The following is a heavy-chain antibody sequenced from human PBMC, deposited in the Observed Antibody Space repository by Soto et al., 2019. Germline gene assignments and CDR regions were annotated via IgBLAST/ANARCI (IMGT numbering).Heavy chain of an antibody. CDR2: INSDGSIT. J-gene: IGHJ4*02. V-gene: IGHV3-74*01. CDR1: GFTLNTHW. Sequence: EVQLVESGGGLILPGGSLRLSCAASGFTLNTHWMHWVRQAPGKGLVWVSRINSDGSITDYANSVKGRFSISRDNPRNTLYLQINSLSHEDTAVYYCARAMTSLGAAANGDFSRQGTLVPGSS. D-gene: IGHD2-15*01. CDR3: ARAMTSLGAAANGDF.